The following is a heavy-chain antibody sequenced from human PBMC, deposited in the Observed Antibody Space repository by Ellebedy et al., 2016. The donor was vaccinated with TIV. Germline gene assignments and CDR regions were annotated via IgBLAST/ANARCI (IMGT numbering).Heavy chain of an antibody. CDR3: ARGPTTMVRGPMGLDP. CDR2: ISYDGSNK. D-gene: IGHD3-10*01. Sequence: GESLKISXAASGFTFSSYGMHWVRQAPGKGLEWVAVISYDGSNKYYADSVKGRFTISRDNSKNTLYLQMNSLRAEDTAVYYCARGPTTMVRGPMGLDPWGQGTLVTVSS. V-gene: IGHV3-30*03. J-gene: IGHJ5*02. CDR1: GFTFSSYG.